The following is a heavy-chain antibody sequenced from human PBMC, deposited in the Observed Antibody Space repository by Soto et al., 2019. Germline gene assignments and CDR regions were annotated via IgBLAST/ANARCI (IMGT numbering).Heavy chain of an antibody. D-gene: IGHD4-17*01. CDR3: ARVDSEPDYGDYLGNWFDP. CDR2: IYYSGST. J-gene: IGHJ5*02. Sequence: SETLSLTCTVSGGSISSGGYYWSWIRQHPGKGLEWIGYIYYSGSTYYNPSLKSRVTISVDTSKNQFSLKLSSVTAADTAVYYCARVDSEPDYGDYLGNWFDPWGQGTLVTVSS. CDR1: GGSISSGGYY. V-gene: IGHV4-31*03.